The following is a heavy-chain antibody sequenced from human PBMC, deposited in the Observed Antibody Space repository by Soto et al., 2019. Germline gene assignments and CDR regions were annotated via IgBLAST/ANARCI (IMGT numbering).Heavy chain of an antibody. J-gene: IGHJ5*02. CDR2: XSXXSXGX. D-gene: IGHD2-2*01. Sequence: GAPVKVSCKDSGYNLSKSGMTLVPQAPGQPLEXLGXXSXXSXGXXXAXXXQGRVSMTTDTSTTTAYMELRSLRSDETAVYYCARVVPGAEAWFGPWGQGTLVTVSS. CDR1: GYNLSKSG. CDR3: ARVVPGAEAWFGP. V-gene: IGHV1-18*01.